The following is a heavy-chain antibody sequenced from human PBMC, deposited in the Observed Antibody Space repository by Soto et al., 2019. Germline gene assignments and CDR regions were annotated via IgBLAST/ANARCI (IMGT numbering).Heavy chain of an antibody. CDR2: ISYDGSNK. CDR3: ARGGMAAAVYGNWFDP. D-gene: IGHD6-13*01. CDR1: GFTFSSYA. V-gene: IGHV3-30-3*01. Sequence: QVQLVESGGGVVQPGRSLRLSCAASGFTFSSYAMHWVRQAPGKGLEWVAVISYDGSNKYYADSVKGRFTISRDNSKNTLYLQMNSLRAEDTAVYYCARGGMAAAVYGNWFDPWGQGTLVTVSS. J-gene: IGHJ5*02.